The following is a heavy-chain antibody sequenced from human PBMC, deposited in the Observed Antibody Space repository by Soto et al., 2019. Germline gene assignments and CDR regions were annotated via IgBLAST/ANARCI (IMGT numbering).Heavy chain of an antibody. V-gene: IGHV1-69*13. CDR3: ARGLEYSSSSRGDWFDP. J-gene: IGHJ5*02. CDR1: GGTFSSYA. Sequence: SVKVSCKASGGTFSSYAISWVRQAPGQGLEWMGGIIPIFGTANYAQKFQGRVTITADESTSTAYMELSSLRSEDTAVYYCARGLEYSSSSRGDWFDPWGQGTLVTVSS. CDR2: IIPIFGTA. D-gene: IGHD6-6*01.